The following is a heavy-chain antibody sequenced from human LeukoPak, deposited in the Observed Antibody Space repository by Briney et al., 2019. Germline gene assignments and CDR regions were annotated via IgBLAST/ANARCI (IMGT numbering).Heavy chain of an antibody. CDR1: GFTFSSYG. CDR3: AKEEGYSSSWYVY. D-gene: IGHD6-13*01. V-gene: IGHV3-30*18. J-gene: IGHJ4*02. CDR2: ISYDGSNK. Sequence: GGSLRLSCAASGFTFSSYGMHWVRQAPGKGLEWVAVISYDGSNKYYADSVKGRFTISRDNSKNTLYLQMNSLRAEDTAVYYCAKEEGYSSSWYVYWGQGTLVTASS.